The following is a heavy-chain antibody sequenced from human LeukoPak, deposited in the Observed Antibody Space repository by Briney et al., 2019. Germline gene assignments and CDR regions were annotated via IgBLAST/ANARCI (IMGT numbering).Heavy chain of an antibody. CDR1: GFTFSSYW. D-gene: IGHD1-26*01. Sequence: PGGSLRRSCAASGFTFSSYWMHWVRQAPGKGLVWVSRINSDGSSTSYADSVKGRFTISRDNAKNTLYLQMNSLRAEDTAVYYCARDYAGTNWFDPWGQGTLVTVSS. V-gene: IGHV3-74*01. J-gene: IGHJ5*02. CDR3: ARDYAGTNWFDP. CDR2: INSDGSST.